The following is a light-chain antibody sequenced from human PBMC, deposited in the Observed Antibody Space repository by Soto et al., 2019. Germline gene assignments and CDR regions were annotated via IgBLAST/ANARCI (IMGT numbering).Light chain of an antibody. CDR3: QEYGSSLWK. CDR1: QSVSSYY. Sequence: EIVLTQSPGTLSLSPGERATLSCRASQSVSSYYLAWYQQKPSQAPRLLIYGASNSATGIPDRFSGSGSGTDFTLTISRLEPEDFAVYYCQEYGSSLWKFGQGTKVEIK. CDR2: GAS. J-gene: IGKJ1*01. V-gene: IGKV3-20*01.